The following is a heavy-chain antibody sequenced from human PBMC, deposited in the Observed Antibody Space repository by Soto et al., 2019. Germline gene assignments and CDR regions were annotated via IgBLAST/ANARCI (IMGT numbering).Heavy chain of an antibody. D-gene: IGHD3-22*01. J-gene: IGHJ4*02. Sequence: EVQLVESGGGLVQPGGSLRLSCVGSGFTLSDHSIDWVRQAPGKGLEWVGRSRDKPQGYSTAYAASVKGRFTTSRDQSKNSAYLQMNSLKTEDTAVYYCVRATYFSDSSGYTRCLDYWGQGTLVTVSS. V-gene: IGHV3-72*01. CDR1: GFTLSDHS. CDR3: VRATYFSDSSGYTRCLDY. CDR2: SRDKPQGYST.